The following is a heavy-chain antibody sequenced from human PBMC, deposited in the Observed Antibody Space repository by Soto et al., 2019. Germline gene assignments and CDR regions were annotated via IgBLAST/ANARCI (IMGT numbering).Heavy chain of an antibody. V-gene: IGHV1-8*01. D-gene: IGHD1-7*01. CDR1: GYSFTTYD. Sequence: ASVKVSCKASGYSFTTYDINWVRQATGQGLEWMGWINPNNGNTGYAQKFQGRVTLTRTTSISTAYMELSSLRSDDTAVYYCARTSSGTREGFDPWGQGTLVTVSS. J-gene: IGHJ5*02. CDR3: ARTSSGTREGFDP. CDR2: INPNNGNT.